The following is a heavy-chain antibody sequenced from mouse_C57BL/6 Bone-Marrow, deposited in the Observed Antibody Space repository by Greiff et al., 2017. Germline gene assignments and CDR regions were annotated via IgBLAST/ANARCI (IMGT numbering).Heavy chain of an antibody. Sequence: QVQLKQSGPELVKPGASVKISCKASGYAFSSSWMNWVKQRPGKGLEWIGRIYPGDGDTNYNGKFKGKATLTADKSSSTAYMQLSSLTSEDSAVYFCARETTTVAYFDYWGQGTTLTVSS. CDR1: GYAFSSSW. D-gene: IGHD1-1*01. CDR3: ARETTTVAYFDY. V-gene: IGHV1-82*01. J-gene: IGHJ2*01. CDR2: IYPGDGDT.